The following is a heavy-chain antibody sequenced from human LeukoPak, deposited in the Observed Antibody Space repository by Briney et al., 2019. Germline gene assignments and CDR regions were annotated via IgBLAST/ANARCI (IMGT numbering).Heavy chain of an antibody. D-gene: IGHD2-21*01. CDR2: INSAGSST. CDR1: GLTFSNVW. CDR3: ASFRDSDS. V-gene: IGHV3-74*01. Sequence: PGGSLRLSCAVSGLTFSNVWMHWVRQVPGQGLVWVSRINSAGSSTVYADSVKGRFTIYRENAKNMLYLQMNSLRAEDTAVYYCASFRDSDSWGQGTMVTVSS. J-gene: IGHJ3*02.